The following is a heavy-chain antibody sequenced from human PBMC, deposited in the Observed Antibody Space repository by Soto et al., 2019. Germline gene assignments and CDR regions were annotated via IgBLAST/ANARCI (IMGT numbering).Heavy chain of an antibody. Sequence: VASVKVSCKASGYTFTSYGISWVRQSPGQGLEWMGWISAYNGNTNYAQKLQGRVTMTTDTSTSTAYMELRSLRSDDTAVYYCARVGGYDFWSGYYTYYYYYGMDVWGQGTTVTSP. J-gene: IGHJ6*02. D-gene: IGHD3-3*01. CDR3: ARVGGYDFWSGYYTYYYYYGMDV. CDR1: GYTFTSYG. CDR2: ISAYNGNT. V-gene: IGHV1-18*04.